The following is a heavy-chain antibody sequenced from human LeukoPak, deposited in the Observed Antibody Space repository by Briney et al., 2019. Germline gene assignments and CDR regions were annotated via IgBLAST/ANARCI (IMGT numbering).Heavy chain of an antibody. D-gene: IGHD3-10*01. CDR3: ARWFEELAFDY. CDR2: IYSGGST. CDR1: GFTVSSNY. J-gene: IGHJ4*02. Sequence: GGSLRLSCAASGFTVSSNYMSWVRQAPGKGLEWVSVIYSGGSTYYADSVKGRFTISRDNSKNTLYLQMNSLRAEDTAVYYCARWFEELAFDYWGQGTLVTVSS. V-gene: IGHV3-66*01.